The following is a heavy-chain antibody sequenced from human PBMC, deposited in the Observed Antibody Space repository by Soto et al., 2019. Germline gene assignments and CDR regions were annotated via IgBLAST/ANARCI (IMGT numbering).Heavy chain of an antibody. D-gene: IGHD1-26*01. CDR2: IYYSGST. Sequence: QVQLQESGPGLVKPSETLSLTCTVSGGSVSSGSYYWSWIRQPPGKGLEWIGYIYYSGSTNYNPSLKSRVTISVDTSKDQFSLKLSSVTAADTAVYYCARAEWAYYDGMDVWGQGTTVTVSS. J-gene: IGHJ6*02. CDR1: GGSVSSGSYY. V-gene: IGHV4-61*01. CDR3: ARAEWAYYDGMDV.